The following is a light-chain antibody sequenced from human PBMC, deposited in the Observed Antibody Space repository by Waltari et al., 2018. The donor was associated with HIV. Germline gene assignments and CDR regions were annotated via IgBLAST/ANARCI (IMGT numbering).Light chain of an antibody. J-gene: IGKJ1*01. CDR3: QKYNNVPQV. V-gene: IGKV1-27*01. CDR1: QAIVSY. Sequence: DIQMTKSPPSLSASVGDTVTIPCRASQAIVSYLALYQHKPGSPPTFLIYAASTLQSGVPSRFSGSGSETNFSLVISALQPEDAATYYCQKYNNVPQVFGQGTKVEV. CDR2: AAS.